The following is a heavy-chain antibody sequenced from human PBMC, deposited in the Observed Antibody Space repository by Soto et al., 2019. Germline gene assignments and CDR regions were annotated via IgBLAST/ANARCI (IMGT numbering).Heavy chain of an antibody. D-gene: IGHD1-1*01. CDR1: GGSISSGGYS. Sequence: SETLSLTCAVSGGSISSGGYSWSWIRQPPGKGLGWIVYIDHSGSTDYNPSLKSRVTGSLDRSDGRFSGKVSAVTGADTAVYYCAIDRILEGIDCWGQGALVTVSS. CDR2: IDHSGST. CDR3: AIDRILEGIDC. J-gene: IGHJ4*02. V-gene: IGHV4-30-2*02.